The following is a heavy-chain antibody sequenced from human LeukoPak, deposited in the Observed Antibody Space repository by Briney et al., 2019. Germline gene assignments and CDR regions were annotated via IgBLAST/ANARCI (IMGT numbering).Heavy chain of an antibody. CDR3: GRDRGRVVPAAIGY. CDR2: ISSSSSYI. D-gene: IGHD2-2*02. V-gene: IGHV3-21*01. CDR1: GFTFSSYS. Sequence: GGSLRLSCAASGFTFSSYSMNWVRQAPGKGLEWVSSISSSSSYIYYADSVKGRFTISRDNAKNSLYLQMNSLRAEDTAVYYCGRDRGRVVPAAIGYWGQGTLVTVSS. J-gene: IGHJ4*02.